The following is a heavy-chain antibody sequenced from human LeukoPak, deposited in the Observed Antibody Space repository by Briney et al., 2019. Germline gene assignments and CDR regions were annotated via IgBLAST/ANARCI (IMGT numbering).Heavy chain of an antibody. Sequence: GGSLRLSCAASEFTFRSYDMNWVRQAPGKGLEWMSTITASGITTYYADSVKGRFTISRDNSKNTLYLQMNSLRAEDTAVYYCAKAPYDTSGLSSPNYFDYWGQGTLVTVSS. CDR2: ITASGITT. J-gene: IGHJ4*02. V-gene: IGHV3-23*01. D-gene: IGHD3-22*01. CDR1: EFTFRSYD. CDR3: AKAPYDTSGLSSPNYFDY.